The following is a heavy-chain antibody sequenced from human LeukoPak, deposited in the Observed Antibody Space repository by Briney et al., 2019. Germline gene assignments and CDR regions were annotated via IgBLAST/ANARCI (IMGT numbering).Heavy chain of an antibody. V-gene: IGHV5-51*01. D-gene: IGHD1-26*01. CDR3: ARRGRGDWFDP. CDR1: GYDFTTYW. CDR2: IWPGDSDT. Sequence: GESLKISCKISGYDFTTYWIGWVRQMPGKGLECMGIIWPGDSDTRYSPSFQGQVTISADKTISTVYLKLSSLKVSDTAIYYCARRGRGDWFDPWGQGTLVTVSS. J-gene: IGHJ5*02.